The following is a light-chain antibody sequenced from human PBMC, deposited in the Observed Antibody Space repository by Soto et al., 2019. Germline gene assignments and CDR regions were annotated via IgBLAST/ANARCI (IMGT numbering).Light chain of an antibody. CDR2: STN. CDR3: VLYMGSGISV. CDR1: SGSVSTSYY. J-gene: IGLJ2*01. Sequence: QAVVTQEPSFSVSPGGTVTLTGGLSSGSVSTSYYPSWYQQTPGQAPRTLIYSTNTRSSGVPDRFSGSILGNKAALTITGAQADDESDYYCVLYMGSGISVFGGGTKLTVL. V-gene: IGLV8-61*01.